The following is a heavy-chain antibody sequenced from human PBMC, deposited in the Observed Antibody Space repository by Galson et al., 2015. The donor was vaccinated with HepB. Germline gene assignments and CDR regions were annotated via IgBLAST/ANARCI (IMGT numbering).Heavy chain of an antibody. J-gene: IGHJ2*01. V-gene: IGHV4-34*01. CDR1: GGSFSGYY. CDR3: ARGVLRNFGKAWYLDL. D-gene: IGHD3-9*01. CDR2: VNHSGSP. Sequence: SETLSLTCAVYGGSFSGYYWNWIRQSPGEGLEWIGEVNHSGSPNYNPSLRSRVTMSIDTSKTQFSLKLTSVTAADTSVYYCARGVLRNFGKAWYLDLWGRGTL.